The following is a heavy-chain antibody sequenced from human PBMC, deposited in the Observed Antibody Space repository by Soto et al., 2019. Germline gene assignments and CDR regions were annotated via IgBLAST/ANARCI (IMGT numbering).Heavy chain of an antibody. CDR3: AKDWRFLEWFDYFDY. V-gene: IGHV3-23*01. D-gene: IGHD3-3*01. J-gene: IGHJ4*02. CDR2: ISGSGGST. Sequence: TGGSLRLSCAASGFTFSSYAMSWVRQAPGKGLEWVSAISGSGGSTYYADSVKGRFTISRDNSKNTLYLQMNSLRAEDTAVYYCAKDWRFLEWFDYFDYWGQGTLVTVSS. CDR1: GFTFSSYA.